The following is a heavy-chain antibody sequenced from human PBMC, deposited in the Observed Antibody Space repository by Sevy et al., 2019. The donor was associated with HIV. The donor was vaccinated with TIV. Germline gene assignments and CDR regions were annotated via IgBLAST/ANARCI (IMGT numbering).Heavy chain of an antibody. V-gene: IGHV3-33*01. CDR3: ARDVDSNYDGIDA. Sequence: GGSLRLSCAASGFIFSNHGMHWVRQAPGKGLEWVARIWYDGSDTYYGESAKGRFTISRDNSQNTVDLQMNSLRVEDTAVYYCARDVDSNYDGIDAWGQGTTVTVSS. D-gene: IGHD4-4*01. J-gene: IGHJ6*02. CDR1: GFIFSNHG. CDR2: IWYDGSDT.